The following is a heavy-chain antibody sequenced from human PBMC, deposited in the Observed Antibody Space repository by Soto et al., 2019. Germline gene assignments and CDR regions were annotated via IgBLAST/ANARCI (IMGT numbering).Heavy chain of an antibody. J-gene: IGHJ2*01. CDR2: ISYDGSNK. CDR3: AKSGGYFAAVWYFDL. V-gene: IGHV3-30*18. Sequence: QVQLVESGGGVVQPGRSLRLSCAASGFTFSSYGMHWVRQAPGKGLEWVAVISYDGSNKYYADSVKGRFTISRDNSKNTLYLQMNSLRAEDTAVYYCAKSGGYFAAVWYFDLWGRGTLVTVSS. CDR1: GFTFSSYG. D-gene: IGHD3-9*01.